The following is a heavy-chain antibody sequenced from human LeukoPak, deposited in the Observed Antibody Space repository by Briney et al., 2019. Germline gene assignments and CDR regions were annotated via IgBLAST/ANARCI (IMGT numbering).Heavy chain of an antibody. CDR1: GYSISSGYY. CDR2: IYHSGST. Sequence: SETLSLTCTVSGYSISSGYYWGWIRQPPGKGLEWIGSIYHSGSTNYNPSLKSRVTISVDTSKNQFSLKLSSVTAADTAVYYCARGRGRGFVLMVYATNNWFDPWGQGTLVTVSS. J-gene: IGHJ5*02. V-gene: IGHV4-38-2*02. D-gene: IGHD2-8*01. CDR3: ARGRGRGFVLMVYATNNWFDP.